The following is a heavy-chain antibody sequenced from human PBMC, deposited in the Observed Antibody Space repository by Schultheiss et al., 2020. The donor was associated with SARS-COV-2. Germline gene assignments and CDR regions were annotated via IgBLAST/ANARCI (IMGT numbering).Heavy chain of an antibody. CDR1: GGTFSSYA. D-gene: IGHD2-2*01. CDR3: ARGTNGDYYSYGMDV. Sequence: SVKVSCKASGGTFSSYAISWVRQAPGQGLEWMGGIIPIFGTANYAQKFQDRVTITADEATSTAYMELSSLRSEDTAVFYCARGTNGDYYSYGMDVWGQGTTVTVSS. J-gene: IGHJ6*02. CDR2: IIPIFGTA. V-gene: IGHV1-69*13.